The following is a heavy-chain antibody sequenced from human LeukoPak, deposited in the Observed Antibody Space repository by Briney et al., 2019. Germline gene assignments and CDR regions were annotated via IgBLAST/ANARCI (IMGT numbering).Heavy chain of an antibody. D-gene: IGHD3-10*01. CDR3: VKPYYYSSGSFN. V-gene: IGHV3-23*01. J-gene: IGHJ4*02. Sequence: GGSLRLSCAASGLTFSIYGMGWVRQAPGKGLEWVSAISGSGGSTYYADSVKGRFTISRDNAKNSLYLQMNSLRAEDTAMYYCVKPYYYSSGSFNWGQGTLVTVSS. CDR1: GLTFSIYG. CDR2: ISGSGGST.